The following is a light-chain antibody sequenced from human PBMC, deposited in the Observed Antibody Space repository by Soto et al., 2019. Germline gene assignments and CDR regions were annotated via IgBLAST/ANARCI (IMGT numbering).Light chain of an antibody. J-gene: IGLJ2*01. CDR1: SSDVSTYNY. CDR3: CSYAGGYTHAV. CDR2: DVS. V-gene: IGLV2-11*01. Sequence: QSVLTQPRSVSGPPGQSVSISCSGTSSDVSTYNYVSWYQQHPGKAPKLMIYDVSKRPSGVPDRFSGSKSGNTASLTISGLQAEDEADYYCCSYAGGYTHAVFGGGTKLTVL.